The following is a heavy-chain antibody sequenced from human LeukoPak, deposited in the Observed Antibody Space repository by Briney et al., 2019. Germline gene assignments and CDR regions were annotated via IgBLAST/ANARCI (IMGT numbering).Heavy chain of an antibody. V-gene: IGHV4-34*01. CDR2: INHTGST. J-gene: IGHJ6*03. CDR1: GGSFTGYY. CDR3: ARQRRWPRGPYYYYMDV. Sequence: PSETLSLTCAVYGGSFTGYYWSWIRQPPGKGLEWIGEINHTGSTNYNPSLKSRVTISVDTSKNQFSLKLSSVTAADTAVYYCARQRRWPRGPYYYYMDVWGKGTTVTISS. D-gene: IGHD2-15*01.